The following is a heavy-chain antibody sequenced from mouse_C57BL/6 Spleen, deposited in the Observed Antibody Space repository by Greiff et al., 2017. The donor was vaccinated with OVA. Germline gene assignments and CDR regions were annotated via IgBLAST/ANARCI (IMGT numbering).Heavy chain of an antibody. V-gene: IGHV1-64*01. CDR2: IHPNSGST. D-gene: IGHD2-14*01. J-gene: IGHJ4*01. CDR1: GYTFTSYW. Sequence: QVQLQQPGAELVKPGASVKLSCKASGYTFTSYWMHWVKQRPGQGLEWIGMIHPNSGSTNYNEKFKSKATLTVDKSSSTAYMQLSSLTSEDSAVYYCAREGGTGYAMDYWGQGTSVTVSS. CDR3: AREGGTGYAMDY.